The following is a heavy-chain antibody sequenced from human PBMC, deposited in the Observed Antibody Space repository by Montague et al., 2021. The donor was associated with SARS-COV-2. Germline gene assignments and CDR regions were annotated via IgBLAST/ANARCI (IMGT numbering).Heavy chain of an antibody. CDR2: INHSGST. J-gene: IGHJ6*02. D-gene: IGHD6-13*01. Sequence: SETLSLTCAVYGGSFSGYYWSWIRQPPGKGLEWIGEINHSGSTNYNPSLKSRVTISVDTSKNQFSLKLSSVTAADTAVYYCARGPHSSSWHYYDYYGMDVGGQGTTVTVSS. CDR3: ARGPHSSSWHYYDYYGMDV. CDR1: GGSFSGYY. V-gene: IGHV4-34*01.